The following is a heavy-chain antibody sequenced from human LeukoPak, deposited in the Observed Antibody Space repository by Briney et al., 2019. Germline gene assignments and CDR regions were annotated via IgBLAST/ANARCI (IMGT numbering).Heavy chain of an antibody. CDR3: ARVSQLRGSYGNYDY. CDR2: ISGGTFTI. CDR1: GFTFSSFD. Sequence: GGSLRLSCAASGFTFSSFDMNWVRQAPGKGLEWVSYISGGTFTIYYADSVKGRFTISRDNAKNLLYLQMNGLRDEDTAVYYCARVSQLRGSYGNYDYWGQGTLVTVSS. V-gene: IGHV3-48*02. D-gene: IGHD1-26*01. J-gene: IGHJ4*02.